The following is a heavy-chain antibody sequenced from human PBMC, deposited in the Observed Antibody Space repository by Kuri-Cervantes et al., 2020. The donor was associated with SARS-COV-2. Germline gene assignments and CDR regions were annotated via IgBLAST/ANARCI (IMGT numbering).Heavy chain of an antibody. CDR3: AIPPFSRAPSYYYYMDV. J-gene: IGHJ6*03. V-gene: IGHV3-7*01. Sequence: GALKISCAASGFTFSSYWMSWVRQAPGKGLEWVANIKQDGSEKYYVDSVKGRFTISKDNAKNSLYLQMNSLRAEDTAVYYCAIPPFSRAPSYYYYMDVWGKGTTVTVSS. CDR2: IKQDGSEK. CDR1: GFTFSSYW. D-gene: IGHD2/OR15-2a*01.